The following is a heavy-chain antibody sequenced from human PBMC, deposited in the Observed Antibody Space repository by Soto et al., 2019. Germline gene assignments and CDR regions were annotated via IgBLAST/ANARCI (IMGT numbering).Heavy chain of an antibody. CDR3: SKRVGGDGWAPGY. CDR1: GFTFSNNA. J-gene: IGHJ4*02. V-gene: IGHV3-30*18. Sequence: QVQLVESGGGVVQPGGSLRLSCAASGFTFSNNAMHWVRQPPGKGLEWVAAIPYDGSNKYYADSVKGRFTISRDNSKNTLYLQMNRLRAEDRALYYCSKRVGGDGWAPGYWGQGTLVTVSS. CDR2: IPYDGSNK. D-gene: IGHD3-10*01.